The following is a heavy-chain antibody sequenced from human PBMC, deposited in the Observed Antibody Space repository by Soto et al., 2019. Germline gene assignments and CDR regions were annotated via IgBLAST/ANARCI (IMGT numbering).Heavy chain of an antibody. J-gene: IGHJ5*02. CDR3: VGRHVSATGIDWFDP. V-gene: IGHV1-3*01. CDR2: INAANGDT. Sequence: QVQLVQSGTEVKKPGASVKVSCKASGYTFTSYGIHWVRQAPGQRLEWMGWINAANGDTKYSPKFQGRVTITRDTSASTAYMELSSLRSEDTAVYYCVGRHVSATGIDWFDPWGQGTLVTVSS. D-gene: IGHD6-13*01. CDR1: GYTFTSYG.